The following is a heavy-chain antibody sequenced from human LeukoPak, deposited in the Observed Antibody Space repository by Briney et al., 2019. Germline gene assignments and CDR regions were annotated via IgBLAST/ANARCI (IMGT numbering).Heavy chain of an antibody. V-gene: IGHV4-34*01. CDR2: INHSGST. CDR1: GGSFSGYY. CDR3: ARDSEAYYYDSSGYYYSGYYFDY. J-gene: IGHJ4*02. D-gene: IGHD3-22*01. Sequence: SGTLSLTCAVYGGSFSGYYWSWIRQPPGKGLEWIGEINHSGSTNYNPSLKSRVTMSVDTSKNQFSLKLSSVTAADTAVYYCARDSEAYYYDSSGYYYSGYYFDYWGQGTLVTVSS.